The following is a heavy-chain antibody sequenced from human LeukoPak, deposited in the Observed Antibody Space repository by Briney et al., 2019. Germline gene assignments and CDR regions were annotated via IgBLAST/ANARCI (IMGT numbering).Heavy chain of an antibody. D-gene: IGHD3-9*01. J-gene: IGHJ6*02. V-gene: IGHV4-59*08. CDR2: IYYSVST. Sequence: SETLSLTYTVSGCSISSYYWSWIRQPPGKGLEWIGYIYYSVSTNYNPSLKSRVTISVDTSKNQFSLKLSSVTAADTAVYYCARHGDYDILTGAPSYYGMDVWGQGTTVTVSS. CDR3: ARHGDYDILTGAPSYYGMDV. CDR1: GCSISSYY.